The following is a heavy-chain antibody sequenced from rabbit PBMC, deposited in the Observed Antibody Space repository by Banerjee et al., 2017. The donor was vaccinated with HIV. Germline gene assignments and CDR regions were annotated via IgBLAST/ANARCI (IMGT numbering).Heavy chain of an antibody. CDR1: GFDFSGYYM. J-gene: IGHJ3*01. V-gene: IGHV1S45*01. Sequence: QQQLKETGGGLVQPGGSLTLSCKPSGFDFSGYYMSWVRQAPGKGLEWIACIWTGSTDSTYYASWAKGRFTISKTSSTTVTLQMTSLTAADTATYFCARDTYTYDYAGDSYTMLTRLDLWGQGTLVTVS. CDR3: ARDTYTYDYAGDSYTMLTRLDL. D-gene: IGHD8-1*01. CDR2: IWTGSTDST.